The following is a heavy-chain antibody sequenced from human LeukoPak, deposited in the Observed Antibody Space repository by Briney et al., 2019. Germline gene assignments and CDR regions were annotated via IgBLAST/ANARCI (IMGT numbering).Heavy chain of an antibody. D-gene: IGHD3-10*01. Sequence: GGSLRLSCAASGFTFSNAWMSWVRQAPGKGLEWVSVIYSGGSTYYADSVKGRFTISRDNSKNTLYLQMNSLRAEDTAVYYCASPRGPYGSGRNVWGKGTTVTISS. CDR3: ASPRGPYGSGRNV. CDR1: GFTFSNAW. V-gene: IGHV3-66*01. CDR2: IYSGGST. J-gene: IGHJ6*04.